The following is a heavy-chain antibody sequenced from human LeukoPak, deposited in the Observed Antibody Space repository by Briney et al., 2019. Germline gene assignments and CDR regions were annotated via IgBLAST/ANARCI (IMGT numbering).Heavy chain of an antibody. V-gene: IGHV3-23*01. CDR1: RLTFSNYA. D-gene: IGHD2-2*02. J-gene: IGHJ6*03. CDR3: ANSIPGLYYYYYLDV. Sequence: GGSLRLSCAASRLTFSNYAMSWVRQAPGKGLEWVSGISASGGTTYYADSAKGRFTISRDNSKNTLHLQMSSLRAEDTAVYFCANSIPGLYYYYYLDVWGKGTTVTVSS. CDR2: ISASGGTT.